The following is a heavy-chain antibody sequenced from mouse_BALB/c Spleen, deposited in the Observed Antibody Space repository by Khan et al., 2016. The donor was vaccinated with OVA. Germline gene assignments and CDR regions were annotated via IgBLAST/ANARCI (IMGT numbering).Heavy chain of an antibody. CDR1: GYSITSDYA. J-gene: IGHJ3*01. CDR3: ARLGPGFAY. CDR2: IGYSGST. Sequence: EVQLQESGPGLVKPSQSLSLTCTVTGYSITSDYAWNWIRQFPGNKLEWMGYIGYSGSTSYNPSLKSRISITRDTSKNQFFLQLNSVTTEDTATYYCARLGPGFAYWGQGTLVPVSA. D-gene: IGHD4-1*01. V-gene: IGHV3-2*02.